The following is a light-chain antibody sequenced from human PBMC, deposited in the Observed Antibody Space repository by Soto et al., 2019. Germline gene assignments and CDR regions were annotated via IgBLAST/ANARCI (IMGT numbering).Light chain of an antibody. CDR1: QSLSTS. CDR2: DAS. J-gene: IGKJ4*01. V-gene: IGKV3-11*01. Sequence: EIVLTQSPATLSLSPGERATLSCRASQSLSTSLAWYQQKPGQAPRLLIYDASNRATGIAARFSGSGSGTDFTLSISSLEPEDSAVYDCQHRSNWPLTFGGGTKVEIK. CDR3: QHRSNWPLT.